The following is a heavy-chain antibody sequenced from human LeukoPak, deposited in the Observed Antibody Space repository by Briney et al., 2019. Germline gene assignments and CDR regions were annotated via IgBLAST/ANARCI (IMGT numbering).Heavy chain of an antibody. J-gene: IGHJ4*02. CDR1: GFTFSSFS. D-gene: IGHD6-13*01. Sequence: PGGSLRLSCAASGFTFSSFSMNWVRQAPGKGLEWVSYISSSSSPIYYADSVRGRFTISRDNGKNSLYLQMYSLRAEDTAVYYCARGVGIAATYFDYWGQGTLVTVSS. CDR2: ISSSSSPI. CDR3: ARGVGIAATYFDY. V-gene: IGHV3-48*01.